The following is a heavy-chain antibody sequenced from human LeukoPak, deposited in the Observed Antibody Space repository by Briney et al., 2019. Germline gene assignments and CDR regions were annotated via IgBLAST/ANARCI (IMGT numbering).Heavy chain of an antibody. V-gene: IGHV4-61*02. CDR1: GGSISSGSYY. CDR2: IYTSGST. CDR3: ASTGYSSSWYYYYMDV. D-gene: IGHD6-13*01. Sequence: SQTLSLTCTVSGGSISSGSYYWSWIRQPAGKGLEWIGRIYTSGSTNYNPSLKSRVTISVDTSKNQFSLKLSSVTAADTAVYYCASTGYSSSWYYYYMDVWGKGTTVTISS. J-gene: IGHJ6*03.